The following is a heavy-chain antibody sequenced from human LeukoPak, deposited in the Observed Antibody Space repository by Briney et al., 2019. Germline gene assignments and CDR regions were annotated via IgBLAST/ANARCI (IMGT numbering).Heavy chain of an antibody. CDR3: AKEGQWLKEYYFDY. CDR2: ISSSSSYI. J-gene: IGHJ4*02. CDR1: GFTFSSYS. D-gene: IGHD6-19*01. V-gene: IGHV3-21*01. Sequence: PGGSLRLSCAASGFTFSSYSMNWVRQAPGKGLEWVSSISSSSSYIYYADSVKGRFTISRDNAKNSLYLQMNSLRAEDTAVYYCAKEGQWLKEYYFDYWGQGTLVTVSS.